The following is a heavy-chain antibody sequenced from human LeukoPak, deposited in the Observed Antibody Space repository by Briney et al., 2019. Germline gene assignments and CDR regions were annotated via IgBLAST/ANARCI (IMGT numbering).Heavy chain of an antibody. CDR3: TPYYDSSGYHDAFDI. CDR1: GFTSSNLA. CDR2: IRSKAYGGTT. V-gene: IGHV3-49*04. Sequence: GGSLRLSCVASGFTSSNLAMGWVRQAPGKGLEWVGFIRSKAYGGTTEYAASVKGRFTISRDDSKSIAYLQMNSLKTEDTAVYYCTPYYDSSGYHDAFDIWGQGTMVTVSS. J-gene: IGHJ3*02. D-gene: IGHD3-22*01.